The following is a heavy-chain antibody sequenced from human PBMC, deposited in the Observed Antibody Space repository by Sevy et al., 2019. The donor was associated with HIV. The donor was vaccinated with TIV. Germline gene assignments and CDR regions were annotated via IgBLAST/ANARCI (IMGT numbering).Heavy chain of an antibody. V-gene: IGHV3-30*03. CDR1: GFTFSSFG. D-gene: IGHD2-21*02. CDR2: ISHDGSNK. CDR3: ARLFSCGGDCYYLDY. Sequence: GGSLRLSCAASGFTFSSFGMHWVRQAPGKGLEWVAIISHDGSNKIYADSVKGRFTISRDNSKNTLYLQMNSLRVEDTAVYFCARLFSCGGDCYYLDYWGQGALVTVSS. J-gene: IGHJ4*02.